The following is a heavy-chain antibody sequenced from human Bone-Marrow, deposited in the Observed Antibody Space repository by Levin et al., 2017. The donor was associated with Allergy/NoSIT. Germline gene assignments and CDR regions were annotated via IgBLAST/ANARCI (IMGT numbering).Heavy chain of an antibody. CDR1: GYTFTSYD. Sequence: GESLKISCKASGYTFTSYDINWVRQATGQGLEWMGWMNPNSGNTGYAQKFQGRVTMTRNTSISTAYMELSSLRSEDTAVYYCAREYGGSYSGGYGMDVWGQGTTVTVSS. D-gene: IGHD1-26*01. CDR3: AREYGGSYSGGYGMDV. V-gene: IGHV1-8*01. CDR2: MNPNSGNT. J-gene: IGHJ6*02.